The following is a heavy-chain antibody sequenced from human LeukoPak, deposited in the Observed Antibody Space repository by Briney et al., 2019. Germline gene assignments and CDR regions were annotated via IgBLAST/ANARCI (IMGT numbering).Heavy chain of an antibody. CDR1: GFTFDNYS. D-gene: IGHD1-14*01. J-gene: IGHJ3*02. V-gene: IGHV3-9*01. CDR3: AKGPDLRGSCAFDI. CDR2: ISWNSGSI. Sequence: QTGRSLRLSCAVSGFTFDNYSMHWVRHAPGKGLGWVSDISWNSGSIGYADSVKGRFTISRDNAKNSLYLQMNSLRAKDPALYYCAKGPDLRGSCAFDIWGQGTMVTVSS.